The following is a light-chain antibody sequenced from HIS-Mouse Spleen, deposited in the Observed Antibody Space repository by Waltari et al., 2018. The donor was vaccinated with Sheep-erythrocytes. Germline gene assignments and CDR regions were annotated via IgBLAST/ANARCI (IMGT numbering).Light chain of an antibody. CDR1: KLGDKY. CDR3: QAWDSSTAVV. V-gene: IGLV3-1*01. CDR2: QDS. Sequence: SYELTQPPSVSVSPGQTANITCSGDKLGDKYACWYQQMPGQSPVLIIYQDSKRPSGIPERFSGSNSGNTATLTISGTQAMDEADYYCQAWDSSTAVVFGGGTKLTVL. J-gene: IGLJ2*01.